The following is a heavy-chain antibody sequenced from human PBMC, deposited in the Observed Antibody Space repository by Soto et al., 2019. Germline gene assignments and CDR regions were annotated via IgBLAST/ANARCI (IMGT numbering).Heavy chain of an antibody. Sequence: QVQLQESGPGLVKPSQTLSLTCTVSGGSISSGGYYWSWIRQHPGKGLEWIGYIYYSGSTYYNPSLKSRVTISVDTSKNQFSLKLSSVTAADTAVYYCARVGYYYGSGYNAFNIWGQGTMVTVSS. CDR2: IYYSGST. D-gene: IGHD3-22*01. CDR3: ARVGYYYGSGYNAFNI. J-gene: IGHJ3*02. V-gene: IGHV4-31*03. CDR1: GGSISSGGYY.